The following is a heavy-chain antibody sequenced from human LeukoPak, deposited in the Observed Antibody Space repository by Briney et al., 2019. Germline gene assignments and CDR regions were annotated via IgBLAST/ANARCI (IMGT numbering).Heavy chain of an antibody. CDR1: GYTITGYY. V-gene: IGHV1-2*02. CDR3: ASSSGWRGWFDP. D-gene: IGHD6-19*01. J-gene: IGHJ5*02. CDR2: INPNSGGT. Sequence: ASVKVSCKASGYTITGYYMHWVRQAPGQGLEWMGWINPNSGGTNYAQKFQGRVTMTRDTSISTAYMELSRLRSDDTAVYYCASSSGWRGWFDPWGQGALVTVSS.